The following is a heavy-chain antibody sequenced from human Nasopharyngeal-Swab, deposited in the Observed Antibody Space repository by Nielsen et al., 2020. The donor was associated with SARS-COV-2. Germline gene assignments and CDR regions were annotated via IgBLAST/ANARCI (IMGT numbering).Heavy chain of an antibody. Sequence: GESLKISCAASGFTFSDYYMSWIRQAPGKGLEWVSYISSSGSTIYYADSVKGRFTISRDNAKNSLYLQMNSLRAEDTAVYYCARDAIVVVPAATYYYYGMDVWGQGTTVTVFS. CDR3: ARDAIVVVPAATYYYYGMDV. V-gene: IGHV3-11*04. J-gene: IGHJ6*02. D-gene: IGHD2-2*01. CDR2: ISSSGSTI. CDR1: GFTFSDYY.